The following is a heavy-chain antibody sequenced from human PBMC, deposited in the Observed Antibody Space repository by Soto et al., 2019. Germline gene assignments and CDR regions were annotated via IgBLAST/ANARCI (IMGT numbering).Heavy chain of an antibody. Sequence: QITLKESGPALVKPTETLTLTCTFSGFPLSTSAVGVGWIRQPPGKALEWLAVIYWDDDKTYSPSLNNRLTITKDTSKDQVVLVMTNLDPVDTATYYCARREGYCVGTKCQMRAFDFWGQGTMVTVSS. D-gene: IGHD2-21*01. CDR1: GFPLSTSAVG. J-gene: IGHJ3*01. V-gene: IGHV2-5*02. CDR3: ARREGYCVGTKCQMRAFDF. CDR2: IYWDDDK.